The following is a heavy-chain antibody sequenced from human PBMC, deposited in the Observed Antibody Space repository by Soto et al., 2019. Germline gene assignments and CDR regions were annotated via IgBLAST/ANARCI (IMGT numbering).Heavy chain of an antibody. CDR2: IIPIFGTA. D-gene: IGHD2-2*01. V-gene: IGHV1-69*12. CDR1: GGTFSSYA. J-gene: IGHJ6*02. Sequence: QVQLVQSGAEVKKPGSSVKVSCKASGGTFSSYAISWVRQAPGQGLEWMGGIIPIFGTANYAQKFQGRVTITADESTRTAYMELRSLRSEDTAVYYCARDWYCIRTSCYPSYGMDVWGQGTTVTVSS. CDR3: ARDWYCIRTSCYPSYGMDV.